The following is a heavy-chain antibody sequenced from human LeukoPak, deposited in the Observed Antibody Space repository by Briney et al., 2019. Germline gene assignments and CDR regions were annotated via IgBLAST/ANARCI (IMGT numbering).Heavy chain of an antibody. CDR3: AKQIAAAGTD. J-gene: IGHJ4*02. Sequence: PGGSLRLFCAASGFTFSSYAMSWARQAPGKGLEWVSAISGSGGSTYYADSVKGRFTISRDNSKNALYLQMNSLRAEDTAVYYCAKQIAAAGTDWGQGTLVTVSS. CDR1: GFTFSSYA. CDR2: ISGSGGST. D-gene: IGHD6-13*01. V-gene: IGHV3-23*01.